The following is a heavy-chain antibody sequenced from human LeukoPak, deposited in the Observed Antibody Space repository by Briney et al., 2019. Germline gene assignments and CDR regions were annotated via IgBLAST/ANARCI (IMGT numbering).Heavy chain of an antibody. D-gene: IGHD1-26*01. CDR1: GFSFSNYW. CDR2: IKQDGSEK. Sequence: GGSLRLSCAASGFSFSNYWMSWVRQAPGKGLEWVANIKQDGSEKYYVDSVKGRFTISRDNAKKSLYLQMNSLRAEDTAVYYCAKDTLGATGDYWGQGTLVTVSS. V-gene: IGHV3-7*05. J-gene: IGHJ4*02. CDR3: AKDTLGATGDY.